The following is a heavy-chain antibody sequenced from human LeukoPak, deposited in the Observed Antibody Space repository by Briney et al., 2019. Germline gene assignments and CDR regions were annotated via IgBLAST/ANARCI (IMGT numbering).Heavy chain of an antibody. CDR2: VST. V-gene: IGHV4-39*01. D-gene: IGHD5-18*01. J-gene: IGHJ4*02. CDR3: ARAGYSYGIISYFDS. Sequence: SQTLSLTCTVSGGSISSGGYYWGWIRQPPGKGLEWIGVSTYYNPSLKNRVTISRDTSKSQFSLKLSSATAADTAIYYCARAGYSYGIISYFDSWGQGTLVTVSS. CDR1: GGSISSGGYY.